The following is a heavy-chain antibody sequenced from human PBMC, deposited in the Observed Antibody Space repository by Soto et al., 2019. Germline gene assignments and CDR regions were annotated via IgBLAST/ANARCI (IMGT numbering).Heavy chain of an antibody. Sequence: QVTLKESGPVLVQPTGNLTLTCSVSGFLLSNARMGVSWIRQPPGKALELLAHIFSNDETSYSTSLKSRLTTSKDTSKGQVALTKTNMDPVDTATYCCARIATVAVWGQGTLVSVSS. D-gene: IGHD4-17*01. V-gene: IGHV2-26*01. CDR3: ARIATVAV. J-gene: IGHJ4*02. CDR1: GFLLSNARMG. CDR2: IFSNDET.